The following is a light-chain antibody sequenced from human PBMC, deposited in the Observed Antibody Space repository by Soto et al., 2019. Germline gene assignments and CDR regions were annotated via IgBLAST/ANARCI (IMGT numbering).Light chain of an antibody. Sequence: DIQMTQSPSSLSASVGDRVTITCQASQDISNYLNWYQQKPGKAPKLLIYDPSNLETGVPSRFGGSGSGTDFTFTISSLQPEDIATYYCQQYDNPNLTVTFGGGTKVEIK. CDR3: QQYDNPNLTVT. V-gene: IGKV1-33*01. CDR2: DPS. J-gene: IGKJ4*01. CDR1: QDISNY.